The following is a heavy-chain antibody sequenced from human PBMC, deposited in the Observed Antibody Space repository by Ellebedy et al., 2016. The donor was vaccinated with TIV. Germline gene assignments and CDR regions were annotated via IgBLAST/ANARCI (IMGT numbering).Heavy chain of an antibody. J-gene: IGHJ4*01. CDR3: ARSSGDWVDIDY. D-gene: IGHD3-22*01. Sequence: AASVKVSCKASGYSFSSYGMRWVRQAPGQGLEWMGWISPYNGSTNYAQKFQDWVTMTTDTSMSTAYMELTRLRSDDTAVYYCARSSGDWVDIDYWGQGTLVAVSS. CDR2: ISPYNGST. V-gene: IGHV1-18*04. CDR1: GYSFSSYG.